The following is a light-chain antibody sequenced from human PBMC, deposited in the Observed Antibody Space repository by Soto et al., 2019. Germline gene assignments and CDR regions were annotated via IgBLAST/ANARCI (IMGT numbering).Light chain of an antibody. V-gene: IGLV2-11*01. CDR2: DVS. CDR3: CSYAGSYTWV. Sequence: QSALTQPRSVSGSPGQSVTISCTGTSSDVGSYTYVSWYQQHPGTATKLMINDVSKRPSGVPDRFSGTKSGNTASLTISGLQAEDEDDYYCCSYAGSYTWVFGGGTKLTVL. J-gene: IGLJ3*02. CDR1: SSDVGSYTY.